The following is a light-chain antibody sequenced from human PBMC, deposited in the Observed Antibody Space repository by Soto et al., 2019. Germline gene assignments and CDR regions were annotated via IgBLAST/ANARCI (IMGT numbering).Light chain of an antibody. CDR2: GAS. V-gene: IGKV1-5*01. CDR1: SSINNW. J-gene: IGKJ4*01. Sequence: DVQMTQSPSSLSSSVGDRVTITCRASSSINNWLDWYPQKPGKAPKFLIYGASTLDTGVPSRFSRSAAGTEFTRTISGLQPEDVASYYCQQYDAYPLTFGGGTRV. CDR3: QQYDAYPLT.